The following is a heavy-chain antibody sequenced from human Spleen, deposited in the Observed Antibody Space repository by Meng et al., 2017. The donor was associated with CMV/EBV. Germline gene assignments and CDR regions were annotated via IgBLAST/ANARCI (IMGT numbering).Heavy chain of an antibody. CDR3: ARWGVGATKGHYFAY. CDR2: IYHSGST. D-gene: IGHD1-26*01. J-gene: IGHJ4*02. V-gene: IGHV4-4*02. Sequence: AVSCGSISSSNWWSWVRQPPGKGLEWIGEIYHSGSTNYNPSLKSRVTISVDKSKNQFSLKLSSVTAADTAVYYCARWGVGATKGHYFAYWGQGTLVTVS. CDR1: CGSISSSNW.